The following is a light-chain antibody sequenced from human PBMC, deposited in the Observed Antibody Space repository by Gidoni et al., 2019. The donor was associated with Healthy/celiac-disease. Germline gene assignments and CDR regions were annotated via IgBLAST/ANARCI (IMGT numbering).Light chain of an antibody. J-gene: IGKJ2*01. CDR3: MQALQTPRYT. CDR2: LGS. Sequence: ETVMTKSPLSLPVTPGEPASISCRSSQSLLHSNGYNYLDWYLQKPGQSPQLLIYLGSKRASGVPDRFSCSGSGTDFTLKISRVEAEDVGFYYCMQALQTPRYTFGQGTKLEIK. V-gene: IGKV2-28*01. CDR1: QSLLHSNGYNY.